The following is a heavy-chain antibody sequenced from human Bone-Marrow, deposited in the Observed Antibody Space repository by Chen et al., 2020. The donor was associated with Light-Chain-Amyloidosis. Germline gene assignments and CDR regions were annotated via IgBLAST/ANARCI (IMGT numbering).Heavy chain of an antibody. J-gene: IGHJ3*02. CDR2: SSGSGGSR. CDR3: AKDISYDDILPGYPADAFDI. V-gene: IGHV3-23*04. CDR1: GFAFSSYA. Sequence: EVQLVESGGGLLQRGGSLRLSCAASGFAFSSYAMSWVRQAPGKGLEWVSTSSGSGGSRYYGDTVKGRLTISRNNSKNALFLQMNSLRDEDTAVYYCAKDISYDDILPGYPADAFDIWGKGTMVTVSS. D-gene: IGHD3-9*01.